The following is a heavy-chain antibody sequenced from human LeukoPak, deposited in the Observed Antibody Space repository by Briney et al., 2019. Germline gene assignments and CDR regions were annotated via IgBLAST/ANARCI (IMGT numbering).Heavy chain of an antibody. D-gene: IGHD2-15*01. Sequence: QPGGSLRLSCAASGFTFGSYGMHWVRQAPGKGLEWVAVISYDGSDKYYADSVKGRFTISRDNSKITLYLQMNSLRAEDTTVYYCAKDQRGILALDYWGQGTLVTVSS. J-gene: IGHJ4*02. V-gene: IGHV3-30*18. CDR3: AKDQRGILALDY. CDR2: ISYDGSDK. CDR1: GFTFGSYG.